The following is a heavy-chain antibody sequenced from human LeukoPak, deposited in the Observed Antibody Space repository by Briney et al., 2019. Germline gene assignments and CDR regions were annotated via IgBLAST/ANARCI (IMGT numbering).Heavy chain of an antibody. D-gene: IGHD4-17*01. V-gene: IGHV4-31*03. CDR3: ARDRDYGDYERAGDYFDY. J-gene: IGHJ4*02. Sequence: SQTLSLTCTVSGGSISSGGYSWSWIRQHPGKGLEWIGYIYYSGSTYYNPSPKSRVTISVDTSKNQFSLKLSSVTAADTAVYYCARDRDYGDYERAGDYFDYWGQGTLVTVSS. CDR2: IYYSGST. CDR1: GGSISSGGYS.